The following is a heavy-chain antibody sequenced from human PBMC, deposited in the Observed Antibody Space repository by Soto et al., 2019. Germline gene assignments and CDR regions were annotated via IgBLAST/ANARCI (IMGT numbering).Heavy chain of an antibody. CDR3: ARGRREVNMAPPPYFDY. CDR2: IIPIFGTA. Sequence: QVQLVQSGAEVKKPGSSVKVSCKASGGTFSSYAISWVRQAPGQGLEWMGGIIPIFGTANYAQKFQGRVTITADESTSTAFMELSSLRFEDTAVYYCARGRREVNMAPPPYFDYWGQGTLVTVSS. V-gene: IGHV1-69*01. J-gene: IGHJ4*02. CDR1: GGTFSSYA. D-gene: IGHD3-10*01.